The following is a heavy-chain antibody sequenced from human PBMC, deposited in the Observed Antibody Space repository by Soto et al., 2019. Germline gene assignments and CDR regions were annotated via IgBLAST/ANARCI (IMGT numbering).Heavy chain of an antibody. J-gene: IGHJ4*02. CDR1: GGYLSSGGYY. Sequence: SETLSLTCTVSGGYLSSGGYYWSWIRQHPGKGLEWIGYIYYSGSTYYNPSLKSRVTISVDTSKNQFSLKLTSVTAADTAVYYCARDKITGLFDYWGQGTLVTVSS. CDR3: ARDKITGLFDY. V-gene: IGHV4-31*03. CDR2: IYYSGST. D-gene: IGHD2-8*02.